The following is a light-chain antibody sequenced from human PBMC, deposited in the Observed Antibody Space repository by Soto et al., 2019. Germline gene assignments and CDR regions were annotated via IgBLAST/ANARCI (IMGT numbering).Light chain of an antibody. V-gene: IGKV1-33*01. J-gene: IGKJ2*01. CDR2: DAY. Sequence: DIQMTQSPPSLSASVGDRVTITCQASQDIGNSLNWFQHKPGKAPNLVIYDAYNLEIGVPSRFSGSGSGTDFTFTITSLRPEDIATYYCQQYNSYSGYTFGQGTKLEIK. CDR3: QQYNSYSGYT. CDR1: QDIGNS.